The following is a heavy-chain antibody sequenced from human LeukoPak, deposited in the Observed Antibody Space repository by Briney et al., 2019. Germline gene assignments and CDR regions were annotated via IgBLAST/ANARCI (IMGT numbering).Heavy chain of an antibody. D-gene: IGHD4-11*01. J-gene: IGHJ4*02. Sequence: SETLSLTCTVSGGSISSSSYYWGWIRQPPGKGLEWIGSIYYSGSTYYNPSLKSRVTISVDTSKNQFSLKLSSVTAADTAVYYCARGKDYSNSRCYFDYWGQGTLVTVSS. CDR3: ARGKDYSNSRCYFDY. CDR2: IYYSGST. CDR1: GGSISSSSYY. V-gene: IGHV4-39*01.